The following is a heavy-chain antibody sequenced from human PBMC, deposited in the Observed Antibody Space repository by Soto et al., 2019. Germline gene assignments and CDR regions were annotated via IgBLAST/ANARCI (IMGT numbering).Heavy chain of an antibody. CDR3: ARVQGGSSWPWFDP. Sequence: ASVKVSCKASGYTFTSYYMHWVRQAPGQGLEWMGIINPSGGSTSYAQKFQGRVTMTTDTSTSTAYMELRSLRSDDTAVYYCARVQGGSSWPWFDPWGQGTLLTVSS. J-gene: IGHJ5*02. D-gene: IGHD6-13*01. V-gene: IGHV1-46*01. CDR1: GYTFTSYY. CDR2: INPSGGST.